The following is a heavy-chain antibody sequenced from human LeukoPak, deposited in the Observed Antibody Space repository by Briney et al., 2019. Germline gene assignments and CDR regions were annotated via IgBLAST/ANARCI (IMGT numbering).Heavy chain of an antibody. CDR1: GGSISSGSYY. Sequence: SQTLSLTCTVSGGSISSGSYYWSWIRQPAGKGLEWIGRIYTSGSTNYNPSLKSRVTISVDTSKNQFSLKLSSVTAADTAMYYCARPTTTVDAFDIWGQGTMVTVSS. CDR3: ARPTTTVDAFDI. J-gene: IGHJ3*02. V-gene: IGHV4-61*02. CDR2: IYTSGST. D-gene: IGHD4-17*01.